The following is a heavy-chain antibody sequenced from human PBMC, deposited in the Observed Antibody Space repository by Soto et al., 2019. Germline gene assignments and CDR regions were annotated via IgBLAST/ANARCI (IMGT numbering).Heavy chain of an antibody. CDR3: TRDLVDYYDFWSGYYDYYYYYMDV. CDR1: GFTFGDYA. J-gene: IGHJ6*03. V-gene: IGHV3-49*03. CDR2: IRSKAYGGTT. D-gene: IGHD3-3*01. Sequence: GGSLRLSCTASGFTFGDYAMSWFRQAPGKGLEWVGFIRSKAYGGTTEYAASVKGRFTISRDDSKSIAYLQMNSLKTEDTAVYYCTRDLVDYYDFWSGYYDYYYYYMDVWGKGTTVTVSS.